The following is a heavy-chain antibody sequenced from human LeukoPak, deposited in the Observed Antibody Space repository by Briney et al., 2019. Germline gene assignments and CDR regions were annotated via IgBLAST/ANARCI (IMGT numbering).Heavy chain of an antibody. J-gene: IGHJ6*03. CDR1: GYTFTSYA. Sequence: SVKVSCKASGYTFTSYAMNWVRQAPGQGLEWMGGIIPIFGTANYAQKFQGRVTITADKSTSTAYMELSSLRSEDTAVYYCAMGYYSSGWYVPEYYYYYYMDVWGKGTTVTVSS. CDR3: AMGYYSSGWYVPEYYYYYYMDV. CDR2: IIPIFGTA. V-gene: IGHV1-69*06. D-gene: IGHD6-19*01.